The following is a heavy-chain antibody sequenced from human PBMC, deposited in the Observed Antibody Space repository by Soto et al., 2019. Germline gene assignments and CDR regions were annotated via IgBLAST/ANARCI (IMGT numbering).Heavy chain of an antibody. Sequence: PGGALRLSCAASGFTFSSYGMHWVRQAPGKGLEWVAVISYDGSNKYDADSVKGRFTISRGNSKKTLYLQMNSLRAEDTAVYYCAKERGGSRSWWPPPGDYGMDVWGQGTTVTVSS. CDR2: ISYDGSNK. CDR1: GFTFSSYG. J-gene: IGHJ6*02. D-gene: IGHD6-13*01. V-gene: IGHV3-30*18. CDR3: AKERGGSRSWWPPPGDYGMDV.